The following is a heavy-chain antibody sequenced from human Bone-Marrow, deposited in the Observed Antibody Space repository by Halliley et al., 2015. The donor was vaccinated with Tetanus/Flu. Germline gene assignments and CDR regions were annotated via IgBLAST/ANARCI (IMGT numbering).Heavy chain of an antibody. D-gene: IGHD3-3*01. V-gene: IGHV5-10-1*01. J-gene: IGHJ4*02. CDR3: ATLDYDFSPLDY. CDR2: IDPSDSYI. Sequence: QPVQSGAEVKKPGESLRISCEGSGYRFTDYWITWVRQMPGKGLEWVGKIDPSDSYIKYSPSFQGHVTISADKSISTAYLQWTSLKASDTAMYYCATLDYDFSPLDYWGQGTLVTVSS. CDR1: GYRFTDYW.